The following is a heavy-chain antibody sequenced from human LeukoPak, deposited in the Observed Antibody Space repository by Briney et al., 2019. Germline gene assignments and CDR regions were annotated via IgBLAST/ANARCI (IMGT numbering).Heavy chain of an antibody. D-gene: IGHD3-22*01. CDR2: INHSGST. CDR3: ARDVPHYYDSSGSGRAFDI. V-gene: IGHV4-34*01. Sequence: SETLSLTCAVYGGSFSGYYWSWIRQPPGKGLEWIGEINHSGSTNYNPSLKSRVTISVDTSKNQFSLKLSSVTAADTAVYYCARDVPHYYDSSGSGRAFDIWGQGTMVTVSS. J-gene: IGHJ3*02. CDR1: GGSFSGYY.